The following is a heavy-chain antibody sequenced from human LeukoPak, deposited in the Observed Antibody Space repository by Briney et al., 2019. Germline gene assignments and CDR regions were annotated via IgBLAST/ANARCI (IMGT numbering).Heavy chain of an antibody. CDR3: ARFSDSSSFDY. CDR1: GFTFSSYA. J-gene: IGHJ4*02. CDR2: ISYDGSNK. D-gene: IGHD6-13*01. V-gene: IGHV3-30-3*01. Sequence: GGSLRLSCAASGFTFSSYAMHWVRQAPGKGLEWVAVISYDGSNKYYADSVKGRFTISRDNSKNTLYLQMNSLRAEDTAVYYCARFSDSSSFDYWGQGTLVTVSS.